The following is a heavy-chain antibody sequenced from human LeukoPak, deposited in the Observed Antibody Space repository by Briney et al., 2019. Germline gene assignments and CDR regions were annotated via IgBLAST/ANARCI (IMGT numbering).Heavy chain of an antibody. J-gene: IGHJ4*02. CDR3: ASVYSSRRDGLDY. D-gene: IGHD6-13*01. CDR2: IYYSGST. Sequence: SETLSLTCTVSGGSVSSGSYYWSWIRQPPGKGLEWIGYIYYSGSTNYNPSLKSRVTISVDTSKNQFSLKLSSVTAADTAVYYCASVYSSRRDGLDYWGQGTLVTVSS. CDR1: GGSVSSGSYY. V-gene: IGHV4-61*01.